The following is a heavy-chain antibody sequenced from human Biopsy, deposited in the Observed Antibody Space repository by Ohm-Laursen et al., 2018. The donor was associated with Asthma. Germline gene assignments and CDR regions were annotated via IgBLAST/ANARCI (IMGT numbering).Heavy chain of an antibody. Sequence: SLRLSCSASGFSFSNFAIHWVRQTPGKGLEWVGVISKDANTQDYADSVKGRFTMARDNSKNTLDLQMNSLREEDTAVYYCVRDGTDDAFDIWGQGTVASVSS. CDR1: GFSFSNFA. V-gene: IGHV3-30*01. CDR3: VRDGTDDAFDI. D-gene: IGHD1-1*01. CDR2: ISKDANTQ. J-gene: IGHJ3*02.